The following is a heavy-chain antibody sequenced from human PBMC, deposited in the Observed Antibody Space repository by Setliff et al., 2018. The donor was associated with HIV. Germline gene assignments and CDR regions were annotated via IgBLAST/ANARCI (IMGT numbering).Heavy chain of an antibody. CDR1: GGTFTNHG. D-gene: IGHD3-16*01. Sequence: GASVKVSCKASGGTFTNHGIGWVRQAPGRRLEWLGGVIPMFGITNDGQKFQGRVSLTIDTSASTAYMELRSLRSDDTAVYYCARDDGGYNYAEAFDVWGQGTMVTVSS. CDR2: VIPMFGIT. V-gene: IGHV1-69*10. CDR3: ARDDGGYNYAEAFDV. J-gene: IGHJ3*01.